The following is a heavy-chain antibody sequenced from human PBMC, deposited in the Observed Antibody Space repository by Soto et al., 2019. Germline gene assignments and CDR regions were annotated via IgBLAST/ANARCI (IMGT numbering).Heavy chain of an antibody. D-gene: IGHD3-3*01. CDR1: GFTFRAYS. CDR3: ARDWTNDY. J-gene: IGHJ4*02. Sequence: QLHLVESGGGVVQPGGSLRLSCAASGFTFRAYSMHWIRQAPGKGLEWVAVIWYDGSNEYFAESVRGRFSISRDNTKNILYLHMDSLRVEDTAVYYCARDWTNDYWGQGTLVTVSS. V-gene: IGHV3-33*01. CDR2: IWYDGSNE.